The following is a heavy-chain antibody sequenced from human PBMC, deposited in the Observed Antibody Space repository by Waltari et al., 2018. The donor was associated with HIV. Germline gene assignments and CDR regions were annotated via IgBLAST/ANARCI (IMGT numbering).Heavy chain of an antibody. CDR1: GGSFSGYY. V-gene: IGHV4-34*01. D-gene: IGHD6-19*01. J-gene: IGHJ6*01. CDR2: VNHVGRT. CDR3: ARDSAPGLAVDDDDGEFFYYGLDV. Sequence: QVHLEQWGTGLLRPSETLSLTCAVYGGSFSGYYWSWIRQSPGRGLEWIGEVNHVGRTNYSPSLKGRVTVSVDTSKNQFSLTMRSVTAADTAVYYCARDSAPGLAVDDDDGEFFYYGLDVWGQGTT.